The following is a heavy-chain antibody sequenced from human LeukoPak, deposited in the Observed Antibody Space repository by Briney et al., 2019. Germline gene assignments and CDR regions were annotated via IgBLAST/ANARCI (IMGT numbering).Heavy chain of an antibody. CDR1: GFTFSHSH. CDR3: ARDPQRSDGYNYDY. D-gene: IGHD5-24*01. V-gene: IGHV3-11*04. J-gene: IGHJ4*02. CDR2: ISCSGSTI. Sequence: GGSLRLSCAVSGFTFSHSHMRWIRQAPGKALEWVSYISCSGSTIYDADSLKGRLTISRDNAKNSLYLQMNSLRAEHTAVYYCARDPQRSDGYNYDYWGQGTLITVSS.